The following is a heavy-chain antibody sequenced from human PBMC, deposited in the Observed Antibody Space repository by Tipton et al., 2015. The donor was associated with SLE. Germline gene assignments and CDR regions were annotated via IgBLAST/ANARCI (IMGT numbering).Heavy chain of an antibody. Sequence: TLSLTCTVSGGSISSGSYYWSWIRQPAGRGLEWIGRIYTSGSTNYNPSLKSRVTMSVDTSKNQFSLKLSSVTAADTAVYYCARNDGMDVWGQGTTVTVSS. V-gene: IGHV4-61*02. CDR3: ARNDGMDV. CDR2: IYTSGST. CDR1: GGSISSGSYY. J-gene: IGHJ6*02.